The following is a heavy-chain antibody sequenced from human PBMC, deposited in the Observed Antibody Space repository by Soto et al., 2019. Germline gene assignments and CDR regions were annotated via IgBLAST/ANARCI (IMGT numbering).Heavy chain of an antibody. CDR2: ISTYNGDT. CDR1: GYTFNRSG. CDR3: AREGVAPYYYYGMDV. J-gene: IGHJ6*02. D-gene: IGHD5-12*01. V-gene: IGHV1-18*04. Sequence: ASVKVSCKASGYTFNRSGISWVRQAPGQGLEWMGWISTYNGDTNYAQTFQGRVTMTTDTSTSTVHMEVRSLRSDDTAVYYCAREGVAPYYYYGMDVWGQGNPVTVS.